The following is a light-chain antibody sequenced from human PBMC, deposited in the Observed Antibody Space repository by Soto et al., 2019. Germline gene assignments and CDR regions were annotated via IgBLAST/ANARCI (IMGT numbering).Light chain of an antibody. CDR2: DVS. CDR3: SAFTGTPYG. Sequence: QSVLTQPASVSGSPGQSITISCTGTSSDVGGNKYVSWYQHYPGKAPKLMICDVSNRPSGVSNRFSGSKSGNTASLTISGLQAEDEADYYCSAFTGTPYGFGTGTKVPVL. V-gene: IGLV2-14*03. CDR1: SSDVGGNKY. J-gene: IGLJ1*01.